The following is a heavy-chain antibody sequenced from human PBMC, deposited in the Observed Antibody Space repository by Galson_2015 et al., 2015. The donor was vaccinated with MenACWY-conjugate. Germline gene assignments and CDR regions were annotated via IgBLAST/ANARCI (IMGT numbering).Heavy chain of an antibody. D-gene: IGHD3-10*01. CDR1: GYTFTSYA. V-gene: IGHV1-3*01. J-gene: IGHJ5*02. Sequence: SVKVSCKASGYTFTSYAMHWVRQAPGQRLEWMGWINVSNGNTKYSQKFQGRVTMTRDTSASTAYMELSSVTSEDTAVYYCARNPKVTMLRGAGWFDPWGQGTLVTVSS. CDR3: ARNPKVTMLRGAGWFDP. CDR2: INVSNGNT.